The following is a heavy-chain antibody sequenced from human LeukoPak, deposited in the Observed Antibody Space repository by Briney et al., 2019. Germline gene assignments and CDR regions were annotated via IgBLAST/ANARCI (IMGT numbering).Heavy chain of an antibody. V-gene: IGHV3-7*01. Sequence: GGSLRLSCAASGFTFSTYWMIWVRQAPGKGGEWVATINQDGSEKYYVDSVKGRFTISRDNAKNSLYLQMNSLRAEDTAVYYCAPGLEYSSSTGYWGQGTLVTVSS. J-gene: IGHJ4*02. CDR3: APGLEYSSSTGY. CDR1: GFTFSTYW. CDR2: INQDGSEK. D-gene: IGHD6-6*01.